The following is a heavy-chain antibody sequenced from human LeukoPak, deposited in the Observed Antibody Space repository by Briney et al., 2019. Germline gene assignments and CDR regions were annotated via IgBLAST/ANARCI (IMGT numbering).Heavy chain of an antibody. D-gene: IGHD6-19*01. V-gene: IGHV1-46*01. J-gene: IGHJ4*02. CDR3: ARGGSLAAAPHRYYFDY. Sequence: ASVKVSCKASGYTFTSNYIHWVRQAPGQGLEWMGMVYPRDGSTSYAQKFQGRVTVTRDTSTSTVHMELSGLRSEDTAVFYCARGGSLAAAPHRYYFDYWGQGTPVTVSS. CDR1: GYTFTSNY. CDR2: VYPRDGST.